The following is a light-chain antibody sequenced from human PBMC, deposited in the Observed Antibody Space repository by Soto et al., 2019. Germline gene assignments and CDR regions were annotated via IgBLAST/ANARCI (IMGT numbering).Light chain of an antibody. J-gene: IGKJ1*01. CDR3: KQYNNWPRT. CDR2: GAS. V-gene: IGKV3-15*01. Sequence: EIVMTQSPATLSVSPGERATLSYRASQSVSSNLAWYQQKPGQAPRLLIYGASTRATGIPARFSGSGSGTEFTLTFSSLQSEDFAVYYCKQYNNWPRTFGQGTKVDIK. CDR1: QSVSSN.